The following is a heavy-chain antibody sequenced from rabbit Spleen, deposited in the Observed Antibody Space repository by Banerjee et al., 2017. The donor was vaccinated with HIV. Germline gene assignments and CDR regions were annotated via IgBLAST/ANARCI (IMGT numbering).Heavy chain of an antibody. D-gene: IGHD1-1*01. CDR1: GFTISSSYY. V-gene: IGHV1S45*01. J-gene: IGHJ3*01. Sequence: QEQVVESGGGLVQPEGSLTLTCTASGFTISSSYYMCWVRQAPGKGLEWIGCIGSSSTSYASWVNGRFTISKPSSTVDLKMPSLTAADTATYFCTRRNSGGGLDLWGPGTLVTVS. CDR2: IGSSST. CDR3: TRRNSGGGLDL.